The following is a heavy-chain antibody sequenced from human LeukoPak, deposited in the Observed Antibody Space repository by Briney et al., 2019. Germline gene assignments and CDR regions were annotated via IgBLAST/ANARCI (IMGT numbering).Heavy chain of an antibody. D-gene: IGHD3-22*01. J-gene: IGHJ4*02. V-gene: IGHV1-8*01. Sequence: ASVKVFCKASGYTFINHEINWVRQATGQGLEYMGWMNSNDGNTAYAQKFQGRVTMTRDTSTDTAYMELGSLTSDDTAVYYCARGSSGYYYSPDYWGQGTLVTVSS. CDR3: ARGSSGYYYSPDY. CDR2: MNSNDGNT. CDR1: GYTFINHE.